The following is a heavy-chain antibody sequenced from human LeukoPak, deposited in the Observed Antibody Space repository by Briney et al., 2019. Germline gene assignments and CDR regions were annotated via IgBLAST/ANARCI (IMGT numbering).Heavy chain of an antibody. J-gene: IGHJ4*02. CDR3: ARGLYYYDSSGYYGGYYFDY. Sequence: GSLRLSCAASGFTFSSYWMSWVRQAPGKGLEWVANIKQDGSEKYYVDSVKGRFTISRDNAKNSLYQQMNSLRAEDTAVYYCARGLYYYDSSGYYGGYYFDYWGQGTLVTVSS. D-gene: IGHD3-22*01. V-gene: IGHV3-7*01. CDR1: GFTFSSYW. CDR2: IKQDGSEK.